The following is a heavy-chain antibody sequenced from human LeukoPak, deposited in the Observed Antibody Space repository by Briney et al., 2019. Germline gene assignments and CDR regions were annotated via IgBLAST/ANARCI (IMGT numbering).Heavy chain of an antibody. D-gene: IGHD6-13*01. CDR2: ISSSISTI. CDR1: GFTFSSYS. CDR3: AREPQRRIALNWFDP. J-gene: IGHJ5*02. Sequence: GGSLRLSCAASGFTFSSYSMNLVRQAPGKGREWGSYISSSISTIYYADSVKGRLTISRDNAKNSLYLQMHSLRAEDTAVYYCAREPQRRIALNWFDPWGQGTLVTVSS. V-gene: IGHV3-48*04.